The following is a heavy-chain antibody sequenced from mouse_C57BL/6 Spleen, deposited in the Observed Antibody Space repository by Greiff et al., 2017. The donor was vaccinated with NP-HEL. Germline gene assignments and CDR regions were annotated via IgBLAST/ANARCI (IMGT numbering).Heavy chain of an antibody. CDR3: ARRNYYYFDY. CDR2: IYPGDGDT. J-gene: IGHJ2*01. D-gene: IGHD2-1*01. V-gene: IGHV1-80*01. CDR1: GYAFSSYG. Sequence: VQLQQSGAELVKPGASVKISCIASGYAFSSYGMNWVKQRPGKGLEWIGQIYPGDGDTNYNGKFKGKATLTADKSSSTAYMQLSSLTSEDSAVYFCARRNYYYFDYWGQGTTLTVSS.